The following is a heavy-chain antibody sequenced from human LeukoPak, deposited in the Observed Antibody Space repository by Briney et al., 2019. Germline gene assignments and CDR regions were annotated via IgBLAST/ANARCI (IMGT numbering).Heavy chain of an antibody. Sequence: GASVKVSCKTSGYTFTSYGISWVRQAPGQGLEWMGGIIPIFGTANYAQKFQGRVTITTDESTSTAYMELSSLRSEDTAVYYCASLPSVQLERRINWFDPWGQGTLVTVSS. D-gene: IGHD1-1*01. CDR3: ASLPSVQLERRINWFDP. CDR2: IIPIFGTA. CDR1: GYTFTSYG. V-gene: IGHV1-69*05. J-gene: IGHJ5*02.